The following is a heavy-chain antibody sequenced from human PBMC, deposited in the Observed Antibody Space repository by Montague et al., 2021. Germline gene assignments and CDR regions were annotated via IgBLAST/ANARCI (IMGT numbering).Heavy chain of an antibody. CDR2: ISWNSNTI. D-gene: IGHD3-10*01. CDR3: AKEKGTALVRGLDY. V-gene: IGHV3-9*01. Sequence: SLRLSCAASGFGFDDYTMHWVRQVPGKGLEWVSGISWNSNTIDYVDSVKGRFTIFRDHAKNSLYLEMNSLRAEDTALYFCAKEKGTALVRGLDYWGQGTQVPVSS. J-gene: IGHJ4*02. CDR1: GFGFDDYT.